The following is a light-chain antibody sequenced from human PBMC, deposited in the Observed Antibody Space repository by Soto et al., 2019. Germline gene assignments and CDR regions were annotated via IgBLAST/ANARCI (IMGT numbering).Light chain of an antibody. Sequence: EIVLTQSPGTLSLSPGERATLFCRASQSVSSSYLAWYQQKPGQTPRLLIHGASSRATGIPNRFSGSGSGTAFTLMISRLEPEDFEVYYCQQYGSSPAKFGQGTKVEIK. V-gene: IGKV3-20*01. CDR2: GAS. CDR3: QQYGSSPAK. J-gene: IGKJ1*01. CDR1: QSVSSSY.